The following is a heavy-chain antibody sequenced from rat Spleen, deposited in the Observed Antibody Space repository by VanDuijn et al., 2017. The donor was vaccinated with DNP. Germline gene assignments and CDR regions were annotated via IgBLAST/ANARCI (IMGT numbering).Heavy chain of an antibody. CDR1: GYSITSNY. D-gene: IGHD1-5*01. V-gene: IGHV3-1*01. CDR3: ARWNIGTSTLDY. Sequence: EVQLQESGPGLVKPSQSLSLTCSVTGYSITSNYWGWIRKFPGNKMEWIGHINYSGITTYNPSLKSRISITRDTSKNQFFLHLNSVTTEDTATYYCARWNIGTSTLDYWGQGVMVTVSS. J-gene: IGHJ2*01. CDR2: INYSGIT.